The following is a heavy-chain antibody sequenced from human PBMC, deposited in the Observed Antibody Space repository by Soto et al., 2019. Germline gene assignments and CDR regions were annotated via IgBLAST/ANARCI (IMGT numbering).Heavy chain of an antibody. CDR3: ARSLAFSRVVAATWYYFDY. CDR1: GGSISSGGYY. D-gene: IGHD2-15*01. J-gene: IGHJ4*02. V-gene: IGHV4-31*03. CDR2: IYYSGST. Sequence: SETLSLTCTVSGGSISSGGYYLSWIRQHPGKGLEWIGYIYYSGSTYYNPSLKSRVTISVDTSKNQFSLKLSSVTAADTAVYYCARSLAFSRVVAATWYYFDYWGQGTLVTVSS.